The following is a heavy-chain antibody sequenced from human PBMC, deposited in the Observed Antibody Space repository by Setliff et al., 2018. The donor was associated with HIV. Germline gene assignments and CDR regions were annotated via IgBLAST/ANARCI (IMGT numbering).Heavy chain of an antibody. CDR1: GFSISSRYY. Sequence: SETLSLTCDVSGFSISSRYYWGWIRQSPGKGLEWIGNIYHTGSSYYNPSLNDQATISLDTSKNQLSLKLNSATAADTAVYYCARDVLDLVISVYGFWGQGIPVTVSS. J-gene: IGHJ4*02. CDR3: ARDVLDLVISVYGF. D-gene: IGHD3-22*01. CDR2: IYHTGSS. V-gene: IGHV4-38-2*02.